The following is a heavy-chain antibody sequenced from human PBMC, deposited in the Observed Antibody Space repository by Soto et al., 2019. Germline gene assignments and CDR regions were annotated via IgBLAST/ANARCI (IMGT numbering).Heavy chain of an antibody. CDR1: GFTFSSYG. Sequence: GGSLRLSCAASGFTFSSYGMHWVRQAPGKGLEWVAVISYDGSNKYYADSVKGRFTISRDNSKNTLYLQMNSLRAEDTAVYYCAKPYYYDSSGSVLGSRPRDYWGQGTLVTVSS. CDR2: ISYDGSNK. CDR3: AKPYYYDSSGSVLGSRPRDY. V-gene: IGHV3-30*18. J-gene: IGHJ4*02. D-gene: IGHD3-22*01.